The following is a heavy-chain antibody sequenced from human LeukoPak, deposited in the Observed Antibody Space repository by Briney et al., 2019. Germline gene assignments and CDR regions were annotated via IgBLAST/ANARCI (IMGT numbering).Heavy chain of an antibody. V-gene: IGHV4-59*01. D-gene: IGHD3-16*02. J-gene: IGHJ4*02. CDR2: ISYSGST. CDR1: GGSINSFY. Sequence: ESAPTLANPSETLTLTCTFSGGSINSFYWSWFRQPPGKGLEWVGHISYSGSTNYTPSLKTRVPTPADTSKNQSSLKVSSVTAADTAVYYCARYVWGSYPTFEDCWGEGALVTVSS. CDR3: ARYVWGSYPTFEDC.